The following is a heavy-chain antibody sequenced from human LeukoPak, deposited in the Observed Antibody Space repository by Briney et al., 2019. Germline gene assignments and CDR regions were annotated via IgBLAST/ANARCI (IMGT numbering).Heavy chain of an antibody. Sequence: ASVKVSCKASGYTFTGYYMHWVRQAPGQGLEWLGRINPNGGGTNDAQNFQGRVTMTRDTSMNTAYMELSRLRGDDTAVYYCARDRSGYSYGEPLDHWGQGTLVIVSS. V-gene: IGHV1-2*06. CDR3: ARDRSGYSYGEPLDH. D-gene: IGHD5-18*01. CDR1: GYTFTGYY. CDR2: INPNGGGT. J-gene: IGHJ4*02.